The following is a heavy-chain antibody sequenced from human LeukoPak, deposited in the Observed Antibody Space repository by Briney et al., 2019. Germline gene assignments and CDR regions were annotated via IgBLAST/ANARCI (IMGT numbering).Heavy chain of an antibody. CDR2: IGSKAYSGTT. D-gene: IGHD6-19*01. CDR3: SRVGYSSGWSDASDI. J-gene: IGHJ3*02. CDR1: GFTFGDYA. Sequence: GGSLRLSCTAPGFTFGDYAMSWFRQAPGKGLKWVGFIGSKAYSGTTEYAASVKGRFTISRDDSKSIAYLQMSSLKTEDTAVYYCSRVGYSSGWSDASDIWGQGTMVTVSS. V-gene: IGHV3-49*03.